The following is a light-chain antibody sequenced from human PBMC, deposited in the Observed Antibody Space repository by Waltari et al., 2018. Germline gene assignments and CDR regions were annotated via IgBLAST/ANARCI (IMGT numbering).Light chain of an antibody. Sequence: QSVLTQPPSVSAAPGQKVTISCSGSSSDIGSNPVSCYPQLPGTPPKRLIYHNHQRPSGVPDRFSGSKSGTSATLGITGLQNGDEANYYCATWDSSLSNVLFGGGTKLSVL. V-gene: IGLV1-51*01. CDR3: ATWDSSLSNVL. CDR1: SSDIGSNP. J-gene: IGLJ2*01. CDR2: HNH.